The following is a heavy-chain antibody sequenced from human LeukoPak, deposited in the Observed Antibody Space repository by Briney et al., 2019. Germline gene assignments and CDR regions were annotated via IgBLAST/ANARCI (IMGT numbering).Heavy chain of an antibody. Sequence: GGSLRLSCAASGFTFSSYAMSWVRQTLGKGLECVSFITDSSGSTYYTDSVKGRFTISRDNSKNTLYLQMNSLRAEDTAVYYCAKAPKRSCSGATCYPFDYWGQGTLVTVSS. D-gene: IGHD2-15*01. CDR1: GFTFSSYA. V-gene: IGHV3-23*01. CDR3: AKAPKRSCSGATCYPFDY. CDR2: ITDSSGST. J-gene: IGHJ4*02.